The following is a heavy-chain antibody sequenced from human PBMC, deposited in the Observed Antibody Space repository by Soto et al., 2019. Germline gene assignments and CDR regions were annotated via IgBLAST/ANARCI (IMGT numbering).Heavy chain of an antibody. V-gene: IGHV3-74*01. CDR1: GFTFRSFW. J-gene: IGHJ4*02. CDR2: IDGDDGDETAT. CDR3: VRDSHGDY. Sequence: EVQLVESGGGLVQPGGSLRLSCTASGFTFRSFWMQWVRQAPGKGLEWVARIDGDDGDETATNYADSVQGRFLISRDNAKNTLHLQMSSLRAEDTAVYYCVRDSHGDYWGQGTLVTASP.